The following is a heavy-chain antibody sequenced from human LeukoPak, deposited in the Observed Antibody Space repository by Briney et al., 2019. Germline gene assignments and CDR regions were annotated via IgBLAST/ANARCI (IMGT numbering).Heavy chain of an antibody. J-gene: IGHJ4*02. Sequence: GGSLILSCAASGFNFSNYGMNWVSQAPGKGLEWVSYISSSSSTIYYADSVKGRFTISRDNAKNSLYLQMNSLRAEDTAVYYCARGAYYYEGWGQGTLVTVSS. V-gene: IGHV3-48*01. CDR2: ISSSSSTI. CDR1: GFNFSNYG. D-gene: IGHD3-22*01. CDR3: ARGAYYYEG.